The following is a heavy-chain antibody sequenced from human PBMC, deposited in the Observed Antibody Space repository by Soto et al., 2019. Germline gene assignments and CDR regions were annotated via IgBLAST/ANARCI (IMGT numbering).Heavy chain of an antibody. CDR1: GGSFSGYY. CDR2: INHSGST. D-gene: IGHD6-19*01. Sequence: QVQLQQWGAGLLKPSETLSLTCAVYGGSFSGYYWSWIRQPPGKGLEWIGEINHSGSTNYNPSLKRRVTISVDTSKNQFSLKLSSVTAADTAVYYCARERIAVAPGRWFDPWGQGTLVTVSS. V-gene: IGHV4-34*01. CDR3: ARERIAVAPGRWFDP. J-gene: IGHJ5*02.